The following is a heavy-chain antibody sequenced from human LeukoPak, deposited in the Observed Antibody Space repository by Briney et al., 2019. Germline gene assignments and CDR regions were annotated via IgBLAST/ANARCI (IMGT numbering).Heavy chain of an antibody. CDR1: GFTFSNYV. J-gene: IGHJ4*02. CDR2: ISSHGGST. CDR3: ARGLCSSARCNGGY. D-gene: IGHD2-2*01. Sequence: GGSPRLSCAASGFTFSNYVMFWVRQAPGKGLEYVSAISSHGGSTYYADSVKGRFTISRDNSKNTLYLQMGSLRAEDMAVYYCARGLCSSARCNGGYWGQGTLVTVFS. V-gene: IGHV3-64*02.